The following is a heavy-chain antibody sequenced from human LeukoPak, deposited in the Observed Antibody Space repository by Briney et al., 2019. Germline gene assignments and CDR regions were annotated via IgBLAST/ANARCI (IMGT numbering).Heavy chain of an antibody. V-gene: IGHV1-69*13. Sequence: ASVKVSCKASGGTFSSYAISWVRPAPGQGLEWMGGIIPIFGTANYAQKFQGRVTITADESTSTAYMELSSLRSEDTAVYYCARDRVSGYDLRADYYYYYGMDVWGQGTTVTVSS. CDR3: ARDRVSGYDLRADYYYYYGMDV. CDR1: GGTFSSYA. CDR2: IIPIFGTA. D-gene: IGHD5-12*01. J-gene: IGHJ6*02.